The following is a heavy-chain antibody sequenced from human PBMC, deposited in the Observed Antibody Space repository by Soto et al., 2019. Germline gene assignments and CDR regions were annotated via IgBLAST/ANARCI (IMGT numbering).Heavy chain of an antibody. D-gene: IGHD6-19*01. CDR3: ARHYSSGSRNWFDP. V-gene: IGHV1-69*13. CDR1: GGTFSSYA. CDR2: IIPIFGTA. J-gene: IGHJ5*02. Sequence: GASVKVSCKASGGTFSSYAISWVRQAPGQGLEWMGGIIPIFGTANYAQKFQGRVTITADESTSTAYMELSSLRSEDTAVFYCARHYSSGSRNWFDPWGQGTLVTVSS.